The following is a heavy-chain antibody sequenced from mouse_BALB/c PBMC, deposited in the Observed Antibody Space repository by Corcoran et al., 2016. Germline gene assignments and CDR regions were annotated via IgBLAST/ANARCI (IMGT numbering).Heavy chain of an antibody. V-gene: IGHV1-26*01. Sequence: EVQLQQSGPELVKPGASVKISCKASGYSFTGYYMHWVKQSHVKSLEWIGRINPYNGATSYNQYFKDKASLTVDKSSSTAYMELHSLTSEDSAVYYCASYYGNYWYFDVWGAGTTVTVSS. D-gene: IGHD2-1*01. J-gene: IGHJ1*01. CDR3: ASYYGNYWYFDV. CDR2: INPYNGAT. CDR1: GYSFTGYY.